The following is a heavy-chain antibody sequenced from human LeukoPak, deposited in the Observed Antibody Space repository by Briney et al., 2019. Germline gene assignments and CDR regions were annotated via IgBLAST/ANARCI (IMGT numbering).Heavy chain of an antibody. D-gene: IGHD2-2*01. CDR1: GFTFSGSA. V-gene: IGHV3-73*01. CDR3: TRLDEYCSSTSCFDFDS. CDR2: IRSKANNYAT. J-gene: IGHJ4*02. Sequence: GRSLRLSCAASGFTFSGSAMHWVRQASGKGLEWVGRIRSKANNYATAYAASVKGRFTISRDDSKNTAYLQMNSLKTEDTAVYYCTRLDEYCSSTSCFDFDSWGQGTLVTVSS.